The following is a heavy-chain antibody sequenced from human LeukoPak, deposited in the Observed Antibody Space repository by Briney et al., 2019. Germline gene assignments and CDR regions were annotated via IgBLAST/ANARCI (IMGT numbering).Heavy chain of an antibody. V-gene: IGHV3-64*01. J-gene: IGHJ4*02. CDR3: ARGPGGHYDYPFDL. CDR1: GFPISTYA. Sequence: PGGSLRLSCTASGFPISTYAMHWVRRAPGKGLEYVSAISANGDITYYANSVKGRFTISRDNSKNTLYLQMGSLRVEDMAVYYCARGPGGHYDYPFDLWGQGTLVTVSS. CDR2: ISANGDIT. D-gene: IGHD3-16*01.